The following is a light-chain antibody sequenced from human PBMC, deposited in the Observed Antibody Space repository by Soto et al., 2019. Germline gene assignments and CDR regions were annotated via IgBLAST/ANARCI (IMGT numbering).Light chain of an antibody. CDR2: GAS. J-gene: IGKJ2*01. CDR3: QQYDKWPPSNT. CDR1: QSVSSN. V-gene: IGKV3-15*01. Sequence: EIVMTQSPATLSVSPGEGATVSCRASQSVSSNLAWYQQKPGQAPRLLIYGASTRATGIPARFSGSGSGTEFTLTIRSLKSEDCAVYYCQQYDKWPPSNTFGQGAKLEIK.